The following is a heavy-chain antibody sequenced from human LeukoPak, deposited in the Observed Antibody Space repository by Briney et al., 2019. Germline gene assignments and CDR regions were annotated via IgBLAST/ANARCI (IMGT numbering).Heavy chain of an antibody. Sequence: ASVKVSCKASGYTFTSYGISWVQQAPGQGLEWMGWISAYNGKTNYAQKLQGRVTMTTDTSTSTAYMELRSLRSDDTAVYYCAREGFDSSCYYYDIGDYWGQGTLVTVSS. J-gene: IGHJ4*02. V-gene: IGHV1-18*01. CDR1: GYTFTSYG. D-gene: IGHD3-22*01. CDR2: ISAYNGKT. CDR3: AREGFDSSCYYYDIGDY.